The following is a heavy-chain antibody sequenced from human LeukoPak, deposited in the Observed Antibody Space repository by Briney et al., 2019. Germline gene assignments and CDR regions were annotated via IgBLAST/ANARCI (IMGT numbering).Heavy chain of an antibody. CDR2: IYYSGST. D-gene: IGHD5-24*01. Sequence: SETLSLTCTVSGGSISSYYWSWIRQPPGKGLEWIGYIYYSGSTNCNPSLKSRVTISVDTSKNQFSLKLSSVTAADTAVYYCARAGRDGYTFDYWGQGTLVTVSS. J-gene: IGHJ4*02. CDR3: ARAGRDGYTFDY. V-gene: IGHV4-59*08. CDR1: GGSISSYY.